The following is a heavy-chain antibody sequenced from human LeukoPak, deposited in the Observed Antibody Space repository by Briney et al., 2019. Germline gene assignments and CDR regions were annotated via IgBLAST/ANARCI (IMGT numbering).Heavy chain of an antibody. CDR3: VTLSGSYVSDY. CDR1: GFTFSSYW. J-gene: IGHJ4*02. Sequence: GGSLRLSCAASGFTFSSYWMHWVRQAPGKGLVWVSRINSDGSSTSYADSVKGRFTISRDDAKNTLYLQMNSLRAEDTAAYYCVTLSGSYVSDYWGQGTLVTVSS. D-gene: IGHD1-26*01. V-gene: IGHV3-74*01. CDR2: INSDGSST.